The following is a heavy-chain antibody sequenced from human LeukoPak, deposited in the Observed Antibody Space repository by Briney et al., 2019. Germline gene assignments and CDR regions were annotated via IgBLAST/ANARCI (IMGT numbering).Heavy chain of an antibody. CDR1: GFTFSDYG. Sequence: PGGSLRLSCAASGFTFSDYGFHWVRQAPGKGLEWVAYIRSDGTNSYNADSVEGRFTISRDTSRNTLYLQMNSLRPEDTAVYYCAKVMVMSGNYNPVDYWGQGTQVTVSS. CDR3: AKVMVMSGNYNPVDY. CDR2: IRSDGTNS. D-gene: IGHD1-26*01. J-gene: IGHJ4*02. V-gene: IGHV3-30*02.